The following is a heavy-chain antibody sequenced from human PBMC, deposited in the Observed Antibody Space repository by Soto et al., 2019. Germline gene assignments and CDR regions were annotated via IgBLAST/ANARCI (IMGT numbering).Heavy chain of an antibody. CDR1: GFTFRNYA. Sequence: EVQLVESGGGLVQPGGSLRLSCATSGFTFRNYAMHWVRQAPGKGLEYVSAISSNGDTTYYANSVKGRFTISRDNPKNPVYLQMGSLRTEDMAVYYCARDGGSYAFDPWGQGTLVTVSS. D-gene: IGHD3-16*01. J-gene: IGHJ5*02. CDR2: ISSNGDTT. CDR3: ARDGGSYAFDP. V-gene: IGHV3-64*01.